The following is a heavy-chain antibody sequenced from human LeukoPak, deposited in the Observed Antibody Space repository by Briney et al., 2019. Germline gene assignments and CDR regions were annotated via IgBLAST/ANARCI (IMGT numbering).Heavy chain of an antibody. V-gene: IGHV3-30*18. CDR3: AKAQSYYYDSSGSFDY. CDR1: GFTFSSSG. J-gene: IGHJ4*02. Sequence: GRSLRLSCAASGFTFSSSGMHWVRQAPGKGLEWVAAISYDGSNQYYADSVKGRFTISRDNSKNTLYLQMNSLRAEDTAVYYCAKAQSYYYDSSGSFDYWGQGTLVTVSS. CDR2: ISYDGSNQ. D-gene: IGHD3-22*01.